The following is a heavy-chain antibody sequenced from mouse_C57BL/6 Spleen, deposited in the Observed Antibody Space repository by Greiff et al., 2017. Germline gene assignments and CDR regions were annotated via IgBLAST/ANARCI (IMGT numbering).Heavy chain of an antibody. CDR3: ANLRLRAMDY. CDR1: GYTFTSYW. D-gene: IGHD3-2*02. J-gene: IGHJ2*01. V-gene: IGHV1-64*01. CDR2: IHPNSGST. Sequence: QVQLKESGAELVKPGASVKLSCKASGYTFTSYWMHWVKQRPGQGLEWIGMIHPNSGSTNYNEKFKSKATLTVDKSSSTAYMQLSSLTSEDSAVYYCANLRLRAMDYWGQGTTLTVSS.